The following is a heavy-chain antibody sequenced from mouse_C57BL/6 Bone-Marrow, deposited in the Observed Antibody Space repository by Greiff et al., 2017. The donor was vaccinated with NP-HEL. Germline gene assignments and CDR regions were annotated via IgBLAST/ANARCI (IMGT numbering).Heavy chain of an antibody. CDR3: AREVYYYGSTFMDY. D-gene: IGHD1-1*01. J-gene: IGHJ4*01. Sequence: QVQLQQPGAELVRPGSSVKLSCKASGYTFTSYWMHWVKQRPIQGLEWIGNIDPSDSETHYNQKFKDKATLTVYKSSSTAYMQLSSLTSEDSAVYYCAREVYYYGSTFMDYWGQGTSVTVSS. CDR1: GYTFTSYW. CDR2: IDPSDSET. V-gene: IGHV1-52*01.